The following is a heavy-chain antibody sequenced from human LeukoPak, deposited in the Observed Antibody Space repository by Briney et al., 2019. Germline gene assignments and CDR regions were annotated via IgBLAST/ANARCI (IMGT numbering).Heavy chain of an antibody. D-gene: IGHD3-22*01. V-gene: IGHV3-49*04. CDR2: IRSKAYGGTT. J-gene: IGHJ4*02. Sequence: GGSLRLSCTASGFTFGDYAMSWVRQAPGKGLEWVGFIRSKAYGGTTEYAASVKGRFTISRDDSKSIAYLQMNSLKTEDTAVYYCTRESKRGIVVGYWGQGTLVTVSS. CDR1: GFTFGDYA. CDR3: TRESKRGIVVGY.